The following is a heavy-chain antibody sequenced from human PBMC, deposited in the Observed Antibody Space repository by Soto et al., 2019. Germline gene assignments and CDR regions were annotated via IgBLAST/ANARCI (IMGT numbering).Heavy chain of an antibody. CDR2: ISYYNGDT. Sequence: QVQLVQSGDEVKKPGASVKVSCKPSGYTFTTFAITWVRQAPGQGLEWMGWISYYNGDTNYARKRQGKVTMTTDTFKDTDYMELGRLKSDDTAIYFLAIRKGIAVWGQRDH. CDR3: AIRKGIAV. J-gene: IGHJ6*02. V-gene: IGHV1-18*01. D-gene: IGHD2-21*01. CDR1: GYTFTTFA.